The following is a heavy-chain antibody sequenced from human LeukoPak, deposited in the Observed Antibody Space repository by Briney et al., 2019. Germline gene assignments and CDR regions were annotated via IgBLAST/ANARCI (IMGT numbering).Heavy chain of an antibody. J-gene: IGHJ4*02. CDR3: AKFGYCTNGVCDDY. CDR2: ISYDGSNK. Sequence: GGSLRLSCAASGFTFSSYGMHWVRQAPGKGLEWVAVISYDGSNKYYADSVKGRFTISRDNSKNTLYLQMNSLRAEDTAVYYCAKFGYCTNGVCDDYWGRGTLVTVSS. V-gene: IGHV3-30*18. CDR1: GFTFSSYG. D-gene: IGHD2-8*01.